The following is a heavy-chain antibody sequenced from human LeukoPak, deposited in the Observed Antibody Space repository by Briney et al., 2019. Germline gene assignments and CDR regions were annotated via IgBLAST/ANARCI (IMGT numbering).Heavy chain of an antibody. Sequence: SETLSLTCTVSGGSISSYYWSWIRQPPGKGLEWIGYIYYSVSTNYNPSLKSRVTISVDTSKNQFSLKLSSVTAADTAVYYCERDHPPRSSGWDWYGWYLDLWGRGTLVTVSS. V-gene: IGHV4-59*01. D-gene: IGHD6-19*01. CDR1: GGSISSYY. CDR2: IYYSVST. CDR3: ERDHPPRSSGWDWYGWYLDL. J-gene: IGHJ2*01.